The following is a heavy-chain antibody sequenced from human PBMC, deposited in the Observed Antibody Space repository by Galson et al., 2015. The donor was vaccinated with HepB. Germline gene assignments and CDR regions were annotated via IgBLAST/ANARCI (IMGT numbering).Heavy chain of an antibody. D-gene: IGHD1-26*01. J-gene: IGHJ4*02. V-gene: IGHV3-33*01. CDR1: GFTFSSYG. Sequence: SLRLSCAASGFTFSSYGMHWVRQAPGKGLEWVAVIWYDGSNKYYADSVKGRFTIPRDNSKNTLYLQMNSLRAEDTAVYYCARDAKRWEPPKYYFDYWGQGTLVTVSS. CDR3: ARDAKRWEPPKYYFDY. CDR2: IWYDGSNK.